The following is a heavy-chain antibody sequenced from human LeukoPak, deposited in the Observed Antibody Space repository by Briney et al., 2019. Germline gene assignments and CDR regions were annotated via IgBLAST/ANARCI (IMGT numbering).Heavy chain of an antibody. CDR1: GFTFSSYW. Sequence: GGSLRLSCAASGFTFSSYWMHWVRQAPGKGLEWVAVISYDGSNKYYADSVKGRFTISRDNSKNTLYLQMNSLRAEDTAVYYCAKYPGYYDSSGYYWHYWGQGTLVTVSS. CDR2: ISYDGSNK. D-gene: IGHD3-22*01. CDR3: AKYPGYYDSSGYYWHY. V-gene: IGHV3-30*18. J-gene: IGHJ4*02.